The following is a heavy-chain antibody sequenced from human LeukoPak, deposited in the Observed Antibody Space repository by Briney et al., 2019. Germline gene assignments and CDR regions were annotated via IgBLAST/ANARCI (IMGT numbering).Heavy chain of an antibody. CDR1: GYTFTSYG. CDR3: ARITANLFAGWFDP. J-gene: IGHJ5*02. D-gene: IGHD1-20*01. V-gene: IGHV1-18*01. Sequence: ASVKVSCKASGYTFTSYGISWVRQAPGQGLEWMGWISAYNGNTNYAQKLRGRVTMTTDTSTSTAYMELRGLRSDDTAVYYCARITANLFAGWFDPWGQGTLVTVSS. CDR2: ISAYNGNT.